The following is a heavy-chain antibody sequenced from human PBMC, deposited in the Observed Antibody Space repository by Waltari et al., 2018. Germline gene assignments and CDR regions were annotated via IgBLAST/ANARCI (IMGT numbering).Heavy chain of an antibody. Sequence: EVHLVQSGGLVAEPGGSLRLSCAASGFTFTKFSRHWVRKRPGKALGWLSFIQGNGRASLYADSVGGRFIVSRDNNRNALYLQMNSLSAEDTSLYYCAKEHDTGWPTLDSWGQGTLVTVYS. V-gene: IGHV3-43*01. CDR3: AKEHDTGWPTLDS. CDR1: GFTFTKFS. J-gene: IGHJ4*02. CDR2: IQGNGRAS. D-gene: IGHD6-19*01.